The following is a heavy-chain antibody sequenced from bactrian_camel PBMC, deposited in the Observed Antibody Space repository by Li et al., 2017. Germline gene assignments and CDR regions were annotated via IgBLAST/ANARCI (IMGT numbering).Heavy chain of an antibody. CDR1: ENSYNTKW. D-gene: IGHD3*01. Sequence: DVQLVESGGGSVQSGGPLLLSCTASENSYNTKWMGWFRQIPGKEREGVAAIDSDGGSTYYADSIKGRFTISRDNAKNTVYLQMNSLKPEDTAVYYCVRDMGGATDYWGQGTQVTVS. V-gene: IGHV3S40*01. CDR2: IDSDGGST. CDR3: VRDMGGATDY. J-gene: IGHJ4*01.